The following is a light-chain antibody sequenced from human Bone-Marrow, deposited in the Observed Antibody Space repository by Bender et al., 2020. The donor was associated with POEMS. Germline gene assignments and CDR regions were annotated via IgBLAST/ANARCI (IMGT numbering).Light chain of an antibody. Sequence: QSDLTQPASVSGSPGQSITVSCIGTSSDVGGYNYVSWYQQHPGKAPKLMIYDVSNRPSGVSDRFSGSKSGSTASLTISGLQPEDEAVYYCNSYTGSSTLVFGGGTKLTVL. CDR2: DVS. CDR1: SSDVGGYNY. J-gene: IGLJ2*01. V-gene: IGLV2-14*03. CDR3: NSYTGSSTLV.